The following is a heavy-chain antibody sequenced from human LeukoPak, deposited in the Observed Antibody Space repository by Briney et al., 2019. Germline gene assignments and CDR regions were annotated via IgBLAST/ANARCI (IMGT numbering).Heavy chain of an antibody. D-gene: IGHD2-2*01. Sequence: PSETLSLTCTVSGGSISSYYWSWIRQPPGKGLEWIGYIYYSGSTNYNPSLKSRVTISVDTSKNQFSLKLSSVTAADTAVYYCARVVVVVPAAITRGGDYGMDVWGQGTTVTVSS. J-gene: IGHJ6*02. CDR2: IYYSGST. CDR3: ARVVVVVPAAITRGGDYGMDV. V-gene: IGHV4-59*12. CDR1: GGSISSYY.